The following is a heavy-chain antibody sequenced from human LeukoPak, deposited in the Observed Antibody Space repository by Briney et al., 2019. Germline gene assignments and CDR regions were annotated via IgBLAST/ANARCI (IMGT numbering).Heavy chain of an antibody. Sequence: SETLSLTCTVSGGSISSNSYYWGWIRQSPGKGLEWIGTIYYSGSTYYNPSLKSRVTISVDTSKNQFSLKLSSVTAADTAVYYCARRETSDKYSYYFDYWGQGTLVTVSS. D-gene: IGHD2-15*01. CDR1: GGSISSNSYY. CDR3: ARRETSDKYSYYFDY. V-gene: IGHV4-39*01. J-gene: IGHJ4*02. CDR2: IYYSGST.